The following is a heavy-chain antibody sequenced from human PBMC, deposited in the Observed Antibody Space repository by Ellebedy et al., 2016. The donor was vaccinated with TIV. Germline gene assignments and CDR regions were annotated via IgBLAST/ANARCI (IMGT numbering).Heavy chain of an antibody. J-gene: IGHJ3*01. CDR1: GGSIRGYF. Sequence: MPSETLSLTCSVSGGSIRGYFWSWIRQPPGKGLEWIGFIYYSGITYYNPSLKSRVSMSVDTSQTQFSLQLSSVTAVDTAIYYCARTFDSSGYDHVLDVWGQGTMVTVSS. CDR2: IYYSGIT. V-gene: IGHV4-59*04. D-gene: IGHD3-22*01. CDR3: ARTFDSSGYDHVLDV.